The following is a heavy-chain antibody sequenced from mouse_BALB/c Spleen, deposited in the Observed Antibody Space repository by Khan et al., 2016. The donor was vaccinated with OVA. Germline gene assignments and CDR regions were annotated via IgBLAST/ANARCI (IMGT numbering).Heavy chain of an antibody. D-gene: IGHD4-1*01. CDR3: ASELGRYYAMDY. CDR2: ITNSGST. V-gene: IGHV3-2*02. Sequence: EVELVESGPGLVKPSQSLSLTCTVTGYSITRDYAWNWIRQFPGNKLEWMGNITNSGSTNYNPSLKSRISITRDTSKNQFFLQLNSVTTEDTATYYCASELGRYYAMDYWGQGTSVTVSS. CDR1: GYSITRDYA. J-gene: IGHJ4*01.